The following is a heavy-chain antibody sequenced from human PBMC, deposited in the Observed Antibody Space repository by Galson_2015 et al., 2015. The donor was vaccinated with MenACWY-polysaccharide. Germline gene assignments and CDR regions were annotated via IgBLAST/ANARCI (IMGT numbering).Heavy chain of an antibody. Sequence: SLRLSCAASGFTFSSYAMHWVRQAPGKGLEWVAVISYDGSNKYYADSVKGRFTLSRDNSKNTRYLQMNSLRAEDTAVDYCAKNTGFDTAMAPGNYWGQGTLVTVSS. CDR2: ISYDGSNK. CDR3: AKNTGFDTAMAPGNY. CDR1: GFTFSSYA. J-gene: IGHJ4*02. D-gene: IGHD5-18*01. V-gene: IGHV3-30-3*02.